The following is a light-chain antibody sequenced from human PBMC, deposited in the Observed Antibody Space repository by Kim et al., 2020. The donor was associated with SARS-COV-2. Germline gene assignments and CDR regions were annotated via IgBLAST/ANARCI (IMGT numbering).Light chain of an antibody. CDR2: GAS. J-gene: IGKJ2*01. V-gene: IGKV3-20*01. CDR1: QSVSSNY. CDR3: QQYGRSPRT. Sequence: EIVLTQSPGTLSLSPGERATLSCRASQSVSSNYLAWYQQKPGQARRLLINGASSRATGIPDRFSGSGSGTDFTLTINRLEPEDFAVYYCQQYGRSPRTFGQGTKLEI.